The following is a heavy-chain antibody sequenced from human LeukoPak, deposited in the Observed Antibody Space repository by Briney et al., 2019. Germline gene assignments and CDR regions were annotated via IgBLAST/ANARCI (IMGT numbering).Heavy chain of an antibody. CDR3: ARDQKGANCYDK. Sequence: SETLSLTCTVSGDSISGYYWSWIRQPPGKGLEWIGYVYYSWTTNYNPSLKSRVTISVDTSKNQFSLKLSSVSAADTALYYCARDQKGANCYDKWGQGTLVTVSS. J-gene: IGHJ4*02. CDR1: GDSISGYY. D-gene: IGHD2-2*01. CDR2: VYYSWTT. V-gene: IGHV4-59*01.